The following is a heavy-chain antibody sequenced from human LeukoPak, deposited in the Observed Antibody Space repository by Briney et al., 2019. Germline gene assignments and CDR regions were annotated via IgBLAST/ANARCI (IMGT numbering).Heavy chain of an antibody. CDR3: ARHARYCSSTSCYFPR. D-gene: IGHD2-2*01. CDR2: INHSGST. Sequence: SETQSLTCAVYGGSFSGYYWSWIRQPPGKGLEWIGEINHSGSTNYNPSLKSRVTISVDTSKNQFSLKLSSVTAADTAVYYCARHARYCSSTSCYFPRWGQGTLVTVSS. CDR1: GGSFSGYY. V-gene: IGHV4-34*01. J-gene: IGHJ4*02.